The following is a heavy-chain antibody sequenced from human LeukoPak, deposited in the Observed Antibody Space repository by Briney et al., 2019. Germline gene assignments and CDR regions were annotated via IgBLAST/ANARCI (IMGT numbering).Heavy chain of an antibody. CDR2: IWYDGSNK. CDR3: ARDRYSSGWPDY. Sequence: GGSLRLSCAASGFTFSSYGMHWVRQAPGKGLEWVAVIWYDGSNKYYADSVKGRFTISRDNPKNTLYLQMNSLRAEDTAVYYCARDRYSSGWPDYWGQGTLVTVSS. CDR1: GFTFSSYG. J-gene: IGHJ4*02. V-gene: IGHV3-33*01. D-gene: IGHD6-19*01.